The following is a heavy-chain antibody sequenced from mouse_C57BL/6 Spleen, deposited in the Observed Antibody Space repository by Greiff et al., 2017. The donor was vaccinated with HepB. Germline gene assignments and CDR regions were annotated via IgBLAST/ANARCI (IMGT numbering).Heavy chain of an antibody. CDR3: ASHREYPYFDY. D-gene: IGHD2-10*02. CDR1: GFTFSSYT. V-gene: IGHV5-9*01. Sequence: EVKLMESGGGLVKPGGSLKLSCAASGFTFSSYTMSWVRQTPEKRLEWVATISGGGGNTYYPDSVKGRFTISRDNAKNTLYLQMSSLRSEDTALYYCASHREYPYFDYWGQGTTLTVSS. J-gene: IGHJ2*01. CDR2: ISGGGGNT.